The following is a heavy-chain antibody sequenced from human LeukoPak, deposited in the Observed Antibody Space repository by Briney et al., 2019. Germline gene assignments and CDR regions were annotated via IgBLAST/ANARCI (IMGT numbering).Heavy chain of an antibody. CDR2: ISYDGSNK. CDR1: GFTFSSYA. D-gene: IGHD3-10*01. Sequence: PGGSLRLSCAASGFTFSSYAMHWVRRAPGKGLEWVAVISYDGSNKYYADSVKGRFTISRDNFKNTLYLQMNSLRAEDTAVYYCAREGATYYYGSASPFDYWGQGTLVTVSS. J-gene: IGHJ4*02. V-gene: IGHV3-30*04. CDR3: AREGATYYYGSASPFDY.